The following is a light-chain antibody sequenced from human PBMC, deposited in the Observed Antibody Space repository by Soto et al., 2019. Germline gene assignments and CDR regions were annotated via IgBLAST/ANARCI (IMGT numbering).Light chain of an antibody. CDR1: HSVSSSY. CDR3: QQYGTSPRT. J-gene: IGKJ1*01. Sequence: EIVLTQSPGTLSLSPGERATLSCRASHSVSSSYLAWYQQKPGQAPRLLIYGASSRATGIPDRFSGSGSGTDLTLTISRLEPEDFAVYYCQQYGTSPRTFGQGTKVQIK. V-gene: IGKV3-20*01. CDR2: GAS.